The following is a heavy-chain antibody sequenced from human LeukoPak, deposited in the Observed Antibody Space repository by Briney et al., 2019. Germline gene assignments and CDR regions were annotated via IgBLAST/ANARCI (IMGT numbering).Heavy chain of an antibody. CDR3: AHSRPNYYYGSGSYFDY. CDR2: IYWNDDK. D-gene: IGHD3-10*01. Sequence: SGPTLVNPTQTLTLTCTFSGFSLSTSGVGVGWIHQPPGKALEWLALIYWNDDKRYSPSLKSRLTITKDTSKNQVVLTMTNMDPVDTATYYCAHSRPNYYYGSGSYFDYWGQGTLVTVSS. CDR1: GFSLSTSGVG. J-gene: IGHJ4*02. V-gene: IGHV2-5*01.